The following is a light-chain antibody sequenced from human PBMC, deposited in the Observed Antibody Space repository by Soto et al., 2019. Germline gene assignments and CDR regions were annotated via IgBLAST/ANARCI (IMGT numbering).Light chain of an antibody. CDR1: QTISSW. CDR3: QQLNSYPLT. Sequence: DIQITQSPSTLSGSVGDRFTMTCRASQTISSWLAWYQQKPGKAPKLLIYKASTLKSGVPSRFSGSGSGTEFTLTISSLQPEDFATYYCQQLNSYPLTFGGGTKVDIK. J-gene: IGKJ4*01. V-gene: IGKV1-5*03. CDR2: KAS.